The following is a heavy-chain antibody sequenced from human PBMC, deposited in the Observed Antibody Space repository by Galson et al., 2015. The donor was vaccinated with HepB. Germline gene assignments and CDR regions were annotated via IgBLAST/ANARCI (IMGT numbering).Heavy chain of an antibody. CDR3: ATPSQGIAAAGYDY. CDR1: GYTLTELS. J-gene: IGHJ4*02. CDR2: FDPEDGET. V-gene: IGHV1-24*01. D-gene: IGHD6-13*01. Sequence: SVKVSCKVSGYTLTELSMHWVRQAPGKGLEWMGGFDPEDGETIYAQKFQGRVTMTEDTSTDTAYMELSSLRSEDTAVYYCATPSQGIAAAGYDYWGQGTLVTVSS.